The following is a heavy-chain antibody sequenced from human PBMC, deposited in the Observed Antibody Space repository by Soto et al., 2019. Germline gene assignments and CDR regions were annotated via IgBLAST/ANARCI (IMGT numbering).Heavy chain of an antibody. CDR3: ARLLRLGELSSYFDY. J-gene: IGHJ4*02. V-gene: IGHV4-31*03. D-gene: IGHD3-16*02. CDR2: IYYSGST. Sequence: SETLSLTCTVSGGSISSGGYYWSWIRQHPGKGLEWIGYIYYSGSTYYNPPLKSRVTISVDTSKNQFSLKLSSVTAADTAVYYCARLLRLGELSSYFDYWGQGTLVTVSS. CDR1: GGSISSGGYY.